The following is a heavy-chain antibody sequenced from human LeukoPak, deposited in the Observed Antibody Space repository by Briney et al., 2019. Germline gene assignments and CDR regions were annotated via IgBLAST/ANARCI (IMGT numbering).Heavy chain of an antibody. CDR1: GGSISSSSYY. CDR3: ARDLVAIAY. D-gene: IGHD6-6*01. J-gene: IGHJ4*02. CDR2: IYYSGST. Sequence: PSETLSLTCTVSGGSISSSSYYWGWIRQPPGKGLEWIGSIYYSGSTYYNPSLKSRVTISVDTSKNQFSLKLSSVTAADTAVYYCARDLVAIAYWGQGTLVTVSS. V-gene: IGHV4-39*07.